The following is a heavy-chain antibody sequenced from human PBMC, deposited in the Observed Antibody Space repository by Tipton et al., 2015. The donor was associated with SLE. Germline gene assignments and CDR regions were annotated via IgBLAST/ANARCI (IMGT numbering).Heavy chain of an antibody. CDR3: ARSLDAAALFDY. J-gene: IGHJ4*02. CDR2: MYFSGNT. Sequence: TLSLTCTVSGGSISESTYSWDWIRQAPGKGLEWIGSMYFSGNTYYNPFLRSRVTISADTSKNQFSLQLTSVTAAVTAVYYCARSLDAAALFDYWGQGALVTVSS. D-gene: IGHD2-2*01. CDR1: GGSISESTYS. V-gene: IGHV4-39*07.